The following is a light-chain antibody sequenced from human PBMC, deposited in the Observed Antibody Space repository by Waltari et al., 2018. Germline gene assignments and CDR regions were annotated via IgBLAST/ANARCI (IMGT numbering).Light chain of an antibody. CDR3: QQYDSWPQT. J-gene: IGKJ4*01. V-gene: IGKV1-5*03. Sequence: DIQMTQSPSTLSASVGDRVSITCRASQSISDWLAWYQQKPGKAPKLLLYRASNLESGVPSRFSGTGSGTEFTLTINSLQPEDLAVYYCQQYDSWPQTFGGGTKVEIK. CDR1: QSISDW. CDR2: RAS.